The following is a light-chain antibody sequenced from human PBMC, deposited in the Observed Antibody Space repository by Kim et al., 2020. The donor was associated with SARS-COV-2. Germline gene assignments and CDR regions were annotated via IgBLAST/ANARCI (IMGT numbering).Light chain of an antibody. Sequence: QSALTQPASVSGSPGQSITISCTGISSDVGGYKYVSWYQQHPGKAPKLMIYDVSKRPSGVSNRFSGSKSGNTASLTISGLQAEDEADYYCSSYTSSSTYVFGTGTKVTVL. CDR1: SSDVGGYKY. CDR3: SSYTSSSTYV. J-gene: IGLJ1*01. V-gene: IGLV2-14*01. CDR2: DVS.